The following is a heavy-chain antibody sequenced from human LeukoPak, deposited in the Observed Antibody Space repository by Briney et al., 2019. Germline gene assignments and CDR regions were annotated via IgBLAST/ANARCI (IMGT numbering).Heavy chain of an antibody. J-gene: IGHJ4*02. CDR3: SRDLADDEDYRHPPLDY. CDR1: GFTFSSYE. CDR2: ISYDGSNK. V-gene: IGHV3-30-3*01. D-gene: IGHD4-11*01. Sequence: GGSLRLSCAASGFTFSSYEMNWVRQAPGKGLEWVAVISYDGSNKYYADSVKGRFTISRDNSKNTLYLQMNSLRAEDEAVYYYSRDLADDEDYRHPPLDYWGQGTLVTVSS.